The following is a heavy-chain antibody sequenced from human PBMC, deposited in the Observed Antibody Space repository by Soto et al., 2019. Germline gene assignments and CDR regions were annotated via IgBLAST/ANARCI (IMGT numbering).Heavy chain of an antibody. J-gene: IGHJ3*02. V-gene: IGHV3-53*02. CDR1: GFTVSSNY. CDR3: ARDPGRNYYGSGIGAFDI. Sequence: EVQLVETGGGLIQPGGSLRLSCAASGFTVSSNYMSWVRQAPGTGLEWVSVIYSGGSTYYADSVKGRFTISSDNSKNTLYLQMNSLRAEDTAVYYCARDPGRNYYGSGIGAFDIWGQGTMVTVSS. D-gene: IGHD3-10*01. CDR2: IYSGGST.